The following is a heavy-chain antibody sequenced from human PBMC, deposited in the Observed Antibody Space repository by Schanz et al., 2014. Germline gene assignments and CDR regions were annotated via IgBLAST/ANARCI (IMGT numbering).Heavy chain of an antibody. CDR2: INHSGST. J-gene: IGHJ4*02. CDR3: ARGPDSTSADVTRGRRRYYFDY. Sequence: QVPLQQWGAGLLKPSETLSLSCAVYSGSFSGYYWSWIRQPPGKGLEWIGEINHSGSTNYNPSLKSRVTISVDTSKNQFSLKRSSVTAADTAVYYCARGPDSTSADVTRGRRRYYFDYWGQGTLVTVSS. CDR1: SGSFSGYY. D-gene: IGHD6-13*01. V-gene: IGHV4-34*01.